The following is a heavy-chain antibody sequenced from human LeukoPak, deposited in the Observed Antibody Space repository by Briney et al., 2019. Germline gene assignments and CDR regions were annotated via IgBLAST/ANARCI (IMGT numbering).Heavy chain of an antibody. CDR3: AKVISTYSSSWLPIGFDY. J-gene: IGHJ4*02. Sequence: QSGGSLRLSCSASGFTFSSYAMHWVRQAPGKGLEYVSAISSNGGSTYYADSVKGRFTISRDNSKNTLYLQMNSLRAEDTAVYYCAKVISTYSSSWLPIGFDYWGQGTLVTVSS. D-gene: IGHD6-13*01. CDR2: ISSNGGST. V-gene: IGHV3-64*04. CDR1: GFTFSSYA.